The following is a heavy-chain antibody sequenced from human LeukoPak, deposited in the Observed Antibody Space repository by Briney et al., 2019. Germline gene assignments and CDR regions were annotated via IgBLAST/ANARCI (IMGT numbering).Heavy chain of an antibody. Sequence: SQTLSPTCTVSGGSISSGGYYWSWIRQHPGKGLEWIGYIYYSGSTYYDPSLKNRVTISVDTSKNQFSLKLSSVTAADTAVYYCARDRHYYDSSGYPNDAFDIWGQGTMVTVSS. J-gene: IGHJ3*02. CDR2: IYYSGST. D-gene: IGHD3-22*01. V-gene: IGHV4-31*03. CDR3: ARDRHYYDSSGYPNDAFDI. CDR1: GGSISSGGYY.